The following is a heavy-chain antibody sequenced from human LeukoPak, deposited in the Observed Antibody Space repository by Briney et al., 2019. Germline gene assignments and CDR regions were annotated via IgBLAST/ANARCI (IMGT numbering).Heavy chain of an antibody. V-gene: IGHV4-59*08. CDR3: AREGCSSSSCSEDNMDV. D-gene: IGHD2-2*01. CDR1: GGSNTNYY. J-gene: IGHJ6*03. CDR2: IHDNENT. Sequence: SETLSLTCTVLGGSNTNYYWSWIRQFPGKGLEWIGYIHDNENTNYNPSLKSRVTMSVDTPRNQVFLNVTSVTAADTAVYYCAREGCSSSSCSEDNMDVWGKGTTVIVSS.